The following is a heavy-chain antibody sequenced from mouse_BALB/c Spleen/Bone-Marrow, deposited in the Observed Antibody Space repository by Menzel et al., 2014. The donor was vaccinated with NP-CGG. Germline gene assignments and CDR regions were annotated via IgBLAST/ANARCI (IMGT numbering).Heavy chain of an antibody. J-gene: IGHJ4*01. CDR2: INPYSDGT. V-gene: IGHV1-14*01. Sequence: LVESGPELVKPGASVKMSCKASGYTFTGYVMHWVKQKPGQGLEWIGYINPYSDGTKYNEKFKGKATLTSDESSSTAYMELSSLTSEDSAVYYCAREGGLRRGDYYVMDYWGQGTSVTVSS. D-gene: IGHD2-4*01. CDR3: AREGGLRRGDYYVMDY. CDR1: GYTFTGYV.